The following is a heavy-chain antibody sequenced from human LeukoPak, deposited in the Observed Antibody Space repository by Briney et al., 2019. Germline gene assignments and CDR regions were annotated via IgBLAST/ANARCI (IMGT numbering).Heavy chain of an antibody. V-gene: IGHV3-30-3*01. Sequence: PGGSLRLSCAASGFTFSSYAMHWVRQAPGKGLEWVAVISYDGSNKYYADSVKGRFTISRDNSKNTLYLQMNSLRAEDTAVYYCAREVRDDFWSGYQRAEAFDIWGQGTMVTVSS. D-gene: IGHD3-3*01. CDR1: GFTFSSYA. CDR3: AREVRDDFWSGYQRAEAFDI. J-gene: IGHJ3*02. CDR2: ISYDGSNK.